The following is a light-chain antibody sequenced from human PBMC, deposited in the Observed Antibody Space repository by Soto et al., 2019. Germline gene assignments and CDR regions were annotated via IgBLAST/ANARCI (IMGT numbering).Light chain of an antibody. V-gene: IGKV3-20*01. CDR2: GAS. CDR3: QQYGSSGT. CDR1: PSVSSSP. Sequence: IVLTQGPGTPVVCPGGRATLRGRASPSVSSSPLAWYQQKPGQPPRLLIYGASSRATGIPDRFSGRGSGTDFTLTISRLEPEDFAVYYCQQYGSSGTFGQGTTGDI. J-gene: IGKJ1*01.